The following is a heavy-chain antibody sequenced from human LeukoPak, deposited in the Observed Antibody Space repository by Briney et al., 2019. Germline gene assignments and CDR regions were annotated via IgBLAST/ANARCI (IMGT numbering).Heavy chain of an antibody. V-gene: IGHV4-34*01. CDR2: INHSGST. D-gene: IGHD2-8*01. J-gene: IGHJ4*02. Sequence: PSETLSLTCAVYGGSFSGYYWSWIRQPPGKGLEWIGEINHSGSTNYNPSLKSRVTISVDTSKNQFSLKLSSVTAADTAVYYCARRYCTNGVCYGFRYGGFDYWGQGTLVTVSS. CDR1: GGSFSGYY. CDR3: ARRYCTNGVCYGFRYGGFDY.